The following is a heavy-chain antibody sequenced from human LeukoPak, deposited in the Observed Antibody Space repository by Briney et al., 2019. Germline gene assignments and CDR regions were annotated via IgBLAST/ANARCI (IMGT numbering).Heavy chain of an antibody. CDR1: GGSISSYY. V-gene: IGHV4-59*12. J-gene: IGHJ4*02. CDR3: ARVASPYGDYDDY. D-gene: IGHD4-17*01. CDR2: IYYSGST. Sequence: SETLSLTCTVSGGSISSYYWSWIRQPPGKGLEWIGFIYYSGSTNYNPSLKSRVTISVDTSKNQFSLKLSSVTAAETAVYYCARVASPYGDYDDYWGQGTLVTVSS.